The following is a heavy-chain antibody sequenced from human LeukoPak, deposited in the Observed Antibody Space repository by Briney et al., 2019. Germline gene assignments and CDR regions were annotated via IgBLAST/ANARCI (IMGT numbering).Heavy chain of an antibody. CDR1: GGSISINNFW. V-gene: IGHV4-39*07. J-gene: IGHJ3*02. CDR2: VYYSGST. D-gene: IGHD3-22*01. Sequence: PSETLSLTCSISGGSISINNFWWGWIRQSPGKTVEWVGSVYYSGSTYYNPSLTRRLTMSVDTSKNQFSLKLSSVTAADTAVYYCARTPGSWLKGAFDIWGQGTMVTVSS. CDR3: ARTPGSWLKGAFDI.